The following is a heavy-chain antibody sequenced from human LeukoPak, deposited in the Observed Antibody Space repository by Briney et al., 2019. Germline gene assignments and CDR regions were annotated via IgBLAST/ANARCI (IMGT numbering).Heavy chain of an antibody. CDR2: IYTSGST. CDR1: GGSISSGSYY. D-gene: IGHD3-10*01. Sequence: PSETLSLTCTVSGGSISSGSYYWSWTRQPAGKGLEWIGRIYTSGSTNYNPSLKSRVTISVDTSKNQFSLKLSSVTAADTAVYYCAREGDYYGSGSYYTPFDYWGQGTLVTVSS. V-gene: IGHV4-61*02. CDR3: AREGDYYGSGSYYTPFDY. J-gene: IGHJ4*02.